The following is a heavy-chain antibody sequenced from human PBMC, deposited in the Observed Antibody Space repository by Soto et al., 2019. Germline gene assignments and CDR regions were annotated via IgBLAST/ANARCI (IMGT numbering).Heavy chain of an antibody. V-gene: IGHV3-23*01. Sequence: EVQLLESGGGLVQPGGSLRLSCAASGFTFSSYAMRWVRQAPVKGLEWVSAISGSGDSTYYADSVKGRFTISRDTSKNTLYLQMNSLRAEDTAVYYCARRGSGSYYDYWGQGTLVTVSS. CDR3: ARRGSGSYYDY. CDR1: GFTFSSYA. D-gene: IGHD1-26*01. CDR2: ISGSGDST. J-gene: IGHJ4*02.